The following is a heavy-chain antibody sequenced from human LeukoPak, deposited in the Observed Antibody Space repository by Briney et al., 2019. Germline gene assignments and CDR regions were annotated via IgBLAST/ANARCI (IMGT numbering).Heavy chain of an antibody. V-gene: IGHV4-31*03. D-gene: IGHD2-15*01. J-gene: IGHJ4*02. CDR3: ARGALDNCSGGSCYSAGEDY. CDR2: IYHTGST. CDR1: GGSISSGDYY. Sequence: SQTLSLTCTVSGGSISSGDYYWSWIRQHPGKGLEWIGYIYHTGSTYYNPSLKSRVTISVDTSKNQFSLKLSSVTAADAAVYYCARGALDNCSGGSCYSAGEDYWGQGTLVTVSS.